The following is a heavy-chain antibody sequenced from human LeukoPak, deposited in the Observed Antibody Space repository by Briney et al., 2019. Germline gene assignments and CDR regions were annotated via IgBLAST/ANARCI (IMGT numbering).Heavy chain of an antibody. CDR2: INPNSGGT. Sequence: ASVKVSCKASGYTFTSYDINWVRQATGQGLEWMGWINPNSGGTNYAQKFQGRVTMTRDTSISTAYMELSGLRSDDTAVYYCARDALTYYYDSSGYYYYYYYMDVWGKGTTVTISS. CDR3: ARDALTYYYDSSGYYYYYYYMDV. J-gene: IGHJ6*03. V-gene: IGHV1-2*02. D-gene: IGHD3-22*01. CDR1: GYTFTSYD.